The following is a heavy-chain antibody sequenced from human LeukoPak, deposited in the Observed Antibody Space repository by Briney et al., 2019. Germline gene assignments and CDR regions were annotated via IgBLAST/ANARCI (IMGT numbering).Heavy chain of an antibody. Sequence: ASVKVSCKASGYTFTSYDINWVRQATGQGLEWMGWMNPNSGSTGYAQKFQGRVTMTRNTSISTAYMELSSLRSEDTAVYYCARGRTYCSGGSCYSSWFDPWGQGTLVTVSS. D-gene: IGHD2-15*01. V-gene: IGHV1-8*01. CDR2: MNPNSGST. CDR1: GYTFTSYD. CDR3: ARGRTYCSGGSCYSSWFDP. J-gene: IGHJ5*02.